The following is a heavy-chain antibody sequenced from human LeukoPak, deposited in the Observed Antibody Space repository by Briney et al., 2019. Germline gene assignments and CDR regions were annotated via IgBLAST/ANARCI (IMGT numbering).Heavy chain of an antibody. D-gene: IGHD5-18*01. J-gene: IGHJ4*02. Sequence: GRSLRLSCAASGFTFSSYGMHWVRQAPGKGLEWVAVIWYDGNNKYYADSVKGRFTISRDNSKNTLYLQMNSLRAEDTAVYYCARDRSSYGYKYFDYWGQGTLVTVSS. CDR2: IWYDGNNK. V-gene: IGHV3-33*01. CDR1: GFTFSSYG. CDR3: ARDRSSYGYKYFDY.